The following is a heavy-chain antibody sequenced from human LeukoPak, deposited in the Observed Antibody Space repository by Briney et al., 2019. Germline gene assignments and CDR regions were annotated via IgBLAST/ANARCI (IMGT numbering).Heavy chain of an antibody. CDR2: IYTSGST. CDR1: GGSISGYY. CDR3: ARAGSPRSFDY. D-gene: IGHD3-10*01. Sequence: SETLSLTCTVSGGSISGYYWSWVRQPAGKGLEWIGRIYTSGSTNYNPSLKSRVTISVDTSKNQFSLKLSSVTAADTAVYYCARAGSPRSFDYWGQGTLVTVSS. J-gene: IGHJ4*02. V-gene: IGHV4-4*07.